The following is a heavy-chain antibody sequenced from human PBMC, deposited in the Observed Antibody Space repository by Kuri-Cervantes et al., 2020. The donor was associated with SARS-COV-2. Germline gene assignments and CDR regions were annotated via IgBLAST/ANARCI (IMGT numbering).Heavy chain of an antibody. CDR1: GFTFSSYS. V-gene: IGHV3-48*01. CDR3: AKPQRITIFGVVIMVDAFDI. D-gene: IGHD3-3*01. J-gene: IGHJ3*02. Sequence: GGSLRLSCAASGFTFSSYSMNWVRQAPGKGMEWVSYISSSSSTIYYADSVKGRFTISRDNAKNSLYLQMNSLRAEGTAVYYFAKPQRITIFGVVIMVDAFDIWGQGTMVTVSS. CDR2: ISSSSSTI.